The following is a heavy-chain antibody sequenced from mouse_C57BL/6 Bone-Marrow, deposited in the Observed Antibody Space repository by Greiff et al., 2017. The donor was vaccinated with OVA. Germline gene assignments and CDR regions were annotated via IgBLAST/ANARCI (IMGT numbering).Heavy chain of an antibody. J-gene: IGHJ4*01. V-gene: IGHV5-9-1*02. D-gene: IGHD2-1*01. CDR2: ISSGDDYI. CDR1: GFTFSSYA. CDR3: TRLLDAMDY. Sequence: EVKVEESGEGLVKPGGSLKLSCAASGFTFSSYAMSWVRQTPEKRLEWVAYISSGDDYIYYADTVKGRFTISRDNARNTLYLQMSSLKSEDTAMYYCTRLLDAMDYWGQGTSVTVSS.